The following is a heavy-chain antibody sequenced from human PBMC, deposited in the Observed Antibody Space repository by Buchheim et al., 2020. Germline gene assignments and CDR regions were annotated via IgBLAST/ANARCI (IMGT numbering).Heavy chain of an antibody. CDR2: IIPIFGVA. CDR3: ARDRNYYDSNGLPY. D-gene: IGHD3-22*01. J-gene: IGHJ4*02. CDR1: GGTFSSYT. Sequence: QVQLVQSGAEVKKPGSSVKVSCKSSGGTFSSYTISWVRQAPGQGLEWMGKIIPIFGVAKYAQRFRDRVTITADKSKSTAYMELSSLRSEDTAVYYCARDRNYYDSNGLPYWGQGTL. V-gene: IGHV1-69*08.